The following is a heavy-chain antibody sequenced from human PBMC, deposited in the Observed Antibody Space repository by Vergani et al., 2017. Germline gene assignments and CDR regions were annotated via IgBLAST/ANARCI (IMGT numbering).Heavy chain of an antibody. V-gene: IGHV4-34*01. CDR1: GGSFSGYY. D-gene: IGHD6-19*01. CDR3: AKGPRSSDSYVLLN. Sequence: QVQLQQWGAGLLKPSETLSLTCAVYGGSFSGYYWSWIRQPPGKGLEWIGEINHSGSTNYNPSLKSRVTISVDTSKNQFSLKLSSVTAADTAVYYCAKGPRSSDSYVLLNWGQGTLVTVSS. J-gene: IGHJ4*02. CDR2: INHSGST.